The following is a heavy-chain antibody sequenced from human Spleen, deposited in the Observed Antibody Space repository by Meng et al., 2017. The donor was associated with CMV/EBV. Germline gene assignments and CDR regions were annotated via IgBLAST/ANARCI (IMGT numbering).Heavy chain of an antibody. CDR1: GYTFTGYF. CDR2: INPNSGAT. CDR3: AASYSNYVFNY. V-gene: IGHV1-2*02. Sequence: ASVKVSCKTSGYTFTGYFMHWVRQAPGQGLEWMGWINPNSGATNYAQKFQGRVTMTRDTSISTAYMDLSRLRSDDTAVYYCAASYSNYVFNYWGQGTLVTVS. D-gene: IGHD4/OR15-4a*01. J-gene: IGHJ4*02.